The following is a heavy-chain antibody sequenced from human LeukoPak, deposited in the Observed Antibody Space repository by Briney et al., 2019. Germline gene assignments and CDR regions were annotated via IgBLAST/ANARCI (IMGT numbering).Heavy chain of an antibody. CDR2: MNPNSGNT. CDR1: GYTFTSYD. V-gene: IGHV1-8*01. D-gene: IGHD5/OR15-5a*01. J-gene: IGHJ4*02. Sequence: ASVKVSCKASGYTFTSYDINWVRQATGQGLEWMGWMNPNSGNTGYAQKFQGRVTMTRNTSISTAYMELSSLRSEDTAVYYCARVGRRVYGDGLNYWGQGTLVTVSS. CDR3: ARVGRRVYGDGLNY.